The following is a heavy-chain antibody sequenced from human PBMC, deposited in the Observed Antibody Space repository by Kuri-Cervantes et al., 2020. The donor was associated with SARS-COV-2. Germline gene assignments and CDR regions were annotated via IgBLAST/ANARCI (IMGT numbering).Heavy chain of an antibody. Sequence: SGPTLVKPTQTLTLTCTFSGFSLTTSGMCVAWIRQPPGKGLEWIGSIYHSGSTYYNPSLKSRVTISVDRSKNQFSLKLSSVTAADTAVYYCARGLVPGITDYWGQGTLVTVSS. CDR2: IYHSGST. J-gene: IGHJ4*02. V-gene: IGHV4-39*07. D-gene: IGHD6-13*01. CDR3: ARGLVPGITDY. CDR1: GFSLTTSGMC.